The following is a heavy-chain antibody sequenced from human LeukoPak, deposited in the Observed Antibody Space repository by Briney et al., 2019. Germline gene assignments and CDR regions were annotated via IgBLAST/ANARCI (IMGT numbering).Heavy chain of an antibody. D-gene: IGHD3-10*02. Sequence: PGGSLRLSCAASGFTFSSYGMHWVRQAPGKGLEWVAVIWYDGSNKYYADSVKGRFTISRDNSKNTLYLQMNSLRAEDTAVYYCARGAPLGPVHYWGQGTLVTVSS. CDR2: IWYDGSNK. CDR3: ARGAPLGPVHY. CDR1: GFTFSSYG. J-gene: IGHJ4*02. V-gene: IGHV3-33*01.